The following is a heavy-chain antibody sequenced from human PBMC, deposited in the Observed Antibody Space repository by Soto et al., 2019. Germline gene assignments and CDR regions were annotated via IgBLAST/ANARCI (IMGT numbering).Heavy chain of an antibody. J-gene: IGHJ3*02. CDR3: AREGGYKKDAFDI. D-gene: IGHD5-12*01. Sequence: QVQLQESGPGLVKPSQTLSLTCTVSGASINSGDYYWTWIRQYPGKGLEWIGYIYYSGSAYYNPSLKSRFIISVDTSNNQFSLKLCSVTAADTAVYYCAREGGYKKDAFDIWGQGTMVTVSS. CDR1: GASINSGDYY. CDR2: IYYSGSA. V-gene: IGHV4-31*03.